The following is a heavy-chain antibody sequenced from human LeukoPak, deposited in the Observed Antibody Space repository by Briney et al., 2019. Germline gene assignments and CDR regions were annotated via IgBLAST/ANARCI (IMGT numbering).Heavy chain of an antibody. Sequence: GGSLRLSCAASGFTFSSYAMSWVRQAPGKGLEWVSAISGSGGSTYYADSVKGRFTISRDNSKNTLYLQVNSLRAEDTAVYYCAKFDFWSGYHNAYYYYGMDVWGQGTTVTVSS. V-gene: IGHV3-23*01. CDR2: ISGSGGST. CDR1: GFTFSSYA. D-gene: IGHD3-3*01. CDR3: AKFDFWSGYHNAYYYYGMDV. J-gene: IGHJ6*02.